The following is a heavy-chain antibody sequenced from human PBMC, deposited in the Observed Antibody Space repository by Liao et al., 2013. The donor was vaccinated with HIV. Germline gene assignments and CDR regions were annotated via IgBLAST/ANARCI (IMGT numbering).Heavy chain of an antibody. Sequence: QVQLQQWGAGLLKPSETLSLTCAVYGGSFSGYYWSWIRQPPGKGLEWIGYIYHSGSTNYNPSLKSRVTISVETSKNQFSLKLSSVTAADTAVYYCARSMLLRPNWFDPWGQGSLVTVSS. V-gene: IGHV4-34*01. J-gene: IGHJ5*02. D-gene: IGHD2-15*01. CDR2: IYHSGST. CDR1: GGSFSGYY. CDR3: ARSMLLRPNWFDP.